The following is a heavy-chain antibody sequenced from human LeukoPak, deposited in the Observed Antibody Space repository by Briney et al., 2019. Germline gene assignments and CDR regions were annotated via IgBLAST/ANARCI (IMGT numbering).Heavy chain of an antibody. D-gene: IGHD3-3*01. CDR1: GGSISSSSYY. Sequence: PSETLSLTCTVSGGSISSSSYYWGWIRQPPGKGLEWIESIYYSGSTYYNPSLKSRVTISVDTSKNQFSLKLSSVTAADTAVYYCARPRIKYDFWSGYQYYYYYYYMDVWGKGTTVTVSS. J-gene: IGHJ6*03. V-gene: IGHV4-39*01. CDR3: ARPRIKYDFWSGYQYYYYYYYMDV. CDR2: IYYSGST.